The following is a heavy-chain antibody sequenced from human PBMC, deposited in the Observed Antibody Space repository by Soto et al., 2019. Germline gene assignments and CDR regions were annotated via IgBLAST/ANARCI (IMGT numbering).Heavy chain of an antibody. CDR1: GFNFSNHA. Sequence: GGSLRLSCVGSGFNFSNHAMSWVRQAPGKGLEWVSAISSDSGGSTYYADSVKGRFTISRDNSKSTLFLQMNSLKTEDTAVYYCTSNYDYIWGVPYWGQGTLVTVSS. CDR3: TSNYDYIWGVPY. V-gene: IGHV3-23*01. D-gene: IGHD3-16*01. J-gene: IGHJ4*02. CDR2: ISSDSGGST.